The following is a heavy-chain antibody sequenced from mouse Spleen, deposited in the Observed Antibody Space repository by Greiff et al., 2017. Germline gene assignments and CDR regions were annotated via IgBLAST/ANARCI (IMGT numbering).Heavy chain of an antibody. CDR1: GFSLTSYG. CDR2: IWSNGST. D-gene: IGHD1-1*01. V-gene: IGHV2-6-1*01. CDR3: ARHEGSSYYYAMDY. Sequence: VQLKETGPGLVAPSQSLSITCTVSGFSLTSYGVHWVRQPPGKGLEWLVVIWSNGSTNYNSALKSRLSISKDNSKSQVFLKMNSLQTDDTAMYYCARHEGSSYYYAMDYWGQGTSVPVSS. J-gene: IGHJ4*01.